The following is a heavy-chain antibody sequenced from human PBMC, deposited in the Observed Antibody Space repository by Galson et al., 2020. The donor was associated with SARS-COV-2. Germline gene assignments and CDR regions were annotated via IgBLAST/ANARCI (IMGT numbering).Heavy chain of an antibody. J-gene: IGHJ6*02. D-gene: IGHD2-8*02. Sequence: SETLSLTCTVSGVSISSFFWTWIRQSPAKGLEWIRYIHYNEKTNYNPSLSSRVTISVDTSKNQLSLKLNSVTAADTTVYYCARYCTGGNCLFGMDVWGQGTTGTVSS. CDR1: GVSISSFF. CDR2: IHYNEKT. CDR3: ARYCTGGNCLFGMDV. V-gene: IGHV4-59*01.